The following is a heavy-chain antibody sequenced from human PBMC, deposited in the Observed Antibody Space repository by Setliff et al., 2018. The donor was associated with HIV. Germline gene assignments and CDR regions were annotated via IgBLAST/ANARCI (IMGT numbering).Heavy chain of an antibody. D-gene: IGHD2-15*01. J-gene: IGHJ4*02. CDR1: GDSINSGGYH. Sequence: SETLSLTCTVSGDSINSGGYHWTWIRQHPGKGLEWIGYISYIGYTYYNPALKSRLTISLYTSKNQFSLKLSSVTAADTAVYYCARHPPYCSGGSCYRGRGYYFDYWGQGTLVTVSS. CDR3: ARHPPYCSGGSCYRGRGYYFDY. V-gene: IGHV4-31*03. CDR2: ISYIGYT.